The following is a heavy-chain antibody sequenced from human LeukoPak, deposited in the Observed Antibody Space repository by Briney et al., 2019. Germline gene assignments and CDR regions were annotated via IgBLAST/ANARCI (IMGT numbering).Heavy chain of an antibody. V-gene: IGHV1-8*02. CDR3: ARVSRIGALNY. Sequence: ASVKVSCKASGDTFSSYAISWVRQATGQGLEWMGWMNPNSGNTGYAQKFQGRVTMTRNTSISTAYMELSSLRSEDTAVYYCARVSRIGALNYWGQGTLVTVSS. D-gene: IGHD1-26*01. CDR2: MNPNSGNT. J-gene: IGHJ4*02. CDR1: GDTFSSYA.